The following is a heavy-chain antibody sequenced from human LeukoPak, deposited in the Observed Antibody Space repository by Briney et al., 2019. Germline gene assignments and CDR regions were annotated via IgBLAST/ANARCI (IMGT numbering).Heavy chain of an antibody. J-gene: IGHJ4*02. CDR3: VSFYETY. CDR1: GFTFSSYV. Sequence: GGSLRLSCETAGFTFSSYVMHWVRRTSGKGLVWVSRISHDGFISYADSVKGRFTISKDNAKNTVYLQMNNLRAEDTAVYYCVSFYETYWGRGTLVTVSS. D-gene: IGHD2-2*01. CDR2: ISHDGFI. V-gene: IGHV3-74*01.